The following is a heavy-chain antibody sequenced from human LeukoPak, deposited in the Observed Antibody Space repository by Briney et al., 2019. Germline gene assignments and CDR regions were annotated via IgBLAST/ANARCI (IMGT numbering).Heavy chain of an antibody. V-gene: IGHV3-74*01. D-gene: IGHD2-21*02. Sequence: GGSLRLSCAASGFTFSSYWMHWVRQAPGKGLVWVSRINTDGSSTSYADSVKGRFTISRDNSKNTAYLQMNSLRAEDTAVYYCARDRIVVVTAAKNDAFDFWGQGTMVTVSS. CDR2: INTDGSST. CDR3: ARDRIVVVTAAKNDAFDF. J-gene: IGHJ3*01. CDR1: GFTFSSYW.